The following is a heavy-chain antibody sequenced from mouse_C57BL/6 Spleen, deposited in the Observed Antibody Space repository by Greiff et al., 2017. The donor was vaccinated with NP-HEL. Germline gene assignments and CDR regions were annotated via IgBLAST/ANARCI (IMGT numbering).Heavy chain of an antibody. Sequence: VQLQQSGPELVKPGASVKISCKASGYAFSSSWMNWVKQRPGKGLEWIGRIYPGDGDTNYNGKFQGKATLTADKSSSTAYMQLSSLTSEDSAVYVWARSEDYGWFAYWGQGTLVTVSA. CDR2: IYPGDGDT. J-gene: IGHJ3*01. D-gene: IGHD2-4*01. CDR1: GYAFSSSW. V-gene: IGHV1-82*01. CDR3: ARSEDYGWFAY.